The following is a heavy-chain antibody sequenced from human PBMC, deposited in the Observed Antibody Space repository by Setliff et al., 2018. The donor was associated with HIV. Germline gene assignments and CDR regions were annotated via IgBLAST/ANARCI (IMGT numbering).Heavy chain of an antibody. CDR1: GGSISGYH. V-gene: IGHV4-4*09. CDR3: ARTRGYTYGYIDS. Sequence: SQTLSLTCTVSGGSISGYHWNWLRQTPGKGLEWIGYIYTSRGTNYNHSLRTRVIISVDTSNQFSLKLNSVTAADTAVYYCARTRGYTYGYIDSWAQGTLVTVSS. CDR2: IYTSRGT. D-gene: IGHD5-18*01. J-gene: IGHJ4*02.